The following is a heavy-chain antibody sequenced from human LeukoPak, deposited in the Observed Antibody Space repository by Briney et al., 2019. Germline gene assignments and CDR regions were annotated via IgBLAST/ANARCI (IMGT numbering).Heavy chain of an antibody. V-gene: IGHV4-34*01. J-gene: IGHJ4*02. D-gene: IGHD3-9*01. CDR1: GGSFSGYY. CDR2: INHSGST. Sequence: SETLSLTCAVYGGSFSGYYWSWIRQPPGKGLEWIGEINHSGSTNYNPSLKSRATISVDTSKNQFFLKLSSVTAADTAVYYCAREGGTRFILDSWGQGTLVTVSS. CDR3: AREGGTRFILDS.